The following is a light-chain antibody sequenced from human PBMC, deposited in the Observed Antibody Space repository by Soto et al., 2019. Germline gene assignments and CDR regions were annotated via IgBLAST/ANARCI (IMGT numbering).Light chain of an antibody. CDR1: QTISSW. Sequence: DIQMTQSPSTLSGSVGDRVTITCRASQTISSWLAWYQQKPGKAPKLLIYKAFTLISGVPSRFSGSESGTEFTLTISSLQPDDFATYYRQHYNSYSEAFGQGTKVELK. J-gene: IGKJ1*01. CDR2: KAF. CDR3: QHYNSYSEA. V-gene: IGKV1-5*03.